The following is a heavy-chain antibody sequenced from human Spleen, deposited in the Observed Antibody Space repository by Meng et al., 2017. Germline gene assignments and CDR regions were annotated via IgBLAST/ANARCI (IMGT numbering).Heavy chain of an antibody. Sequence: GGPLRLSCAASGFTFSSYAMHWVRQAPGKGLEWVALISYDGNTKYYADSVKGRFTISRDSSKNTLSLQMNSLRAEDTAVYYCARSLSGSFYSGFDYWGQGTLVTVSS. CDR3: ARSLSGSFYSGFDY. CDR2: ISYDGNTK. CDR1: GFTFSSYA. V-gene: IGHV3-30*04. J-gene: IGHJ4*02. D-gene: IGHD3-10*01.